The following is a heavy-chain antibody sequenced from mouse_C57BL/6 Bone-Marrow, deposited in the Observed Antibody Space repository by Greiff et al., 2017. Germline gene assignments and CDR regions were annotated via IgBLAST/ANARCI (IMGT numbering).Heavy chain of an antibody. D-gene: IGHD2-5*01. CDR3: ARSLEDYYSNYGDAMDY. CDR1: GYTFTDHT. V-gene: IGHV1-78*01. Sequence: VQLQESDAELVKPGASVKISCKVSGYTFTDHTIHWMKQRPEQGLEWIGYIYPRDGSTKYNEKFKGKATLTADKSSSTAYMQLNSLTSEDSAVYFCARSLEDYYSNYGDAMDYWGQGTSVTVSS. J-gene: IGHJ4*01. CDR2: IYPRDGST.